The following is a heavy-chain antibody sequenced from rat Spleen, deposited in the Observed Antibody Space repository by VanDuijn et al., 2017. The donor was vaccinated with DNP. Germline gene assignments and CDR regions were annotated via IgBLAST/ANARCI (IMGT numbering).Heavy chain of an antibody. D-gene: IGHD4-2*01. Sequence: EVQLVESGGDLVQPGKSLKLSCVASGFTFSYYWMTWIRQVPGKGLEWVASITSGRGVTSYPDSVKGRFTVSRDNAKSSLYLQMDSLRSEDTATYYCARRDNYDWYFDFWGPGTMVTVSS. CDR3: ARRDNYDWYFDF. CDR1: GFTFSYYW. J-gene: IGHJ1*01. CDR2: ITSGRGVT. V-gene: IGHV5-31*01.